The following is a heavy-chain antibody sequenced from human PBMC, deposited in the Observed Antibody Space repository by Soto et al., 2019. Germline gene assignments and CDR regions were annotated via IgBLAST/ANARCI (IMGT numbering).Heavy chain of an antibody. J-gene: IGHJ5*02. CDR1: GFTLRNYA. Sequence: DVQLLESGGGLVQPVGSLRLSCAASGFTLRNYAMAWVRQAPGKGLEWVSTIGGGGDSTYYADSGKGRFTISRDNSKNTLYLQMNSLRAEDTSVYYCATARMDPRTDCSSTSCLGWCDPWGERTLVTVSA. D-gene: IGHD2-2*01. CDR2: IGGGGDST. CDR3: ATARMDPRTDCSSTSCLGWCDP. V-gene: IGHV3-23*01.